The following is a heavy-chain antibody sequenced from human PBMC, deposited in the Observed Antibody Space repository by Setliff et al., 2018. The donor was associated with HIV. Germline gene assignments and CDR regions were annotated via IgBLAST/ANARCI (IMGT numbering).Heavy chain of an antibody. D-gene: IGHD2-2*01. Sequence: PSETLSLTCTVYGGSLTHYYWTWIRQPPGGGLEWIGEITDTGHTNYNSSLQSRVTISLDTSRKQFSLKLTSVTASDAAVYYCARDKMEAPAGTKGYYSYYYMDLWGAGTTVTVSS. CDR2: ITDTGHT. CDR3: ARDKMEAPAGTKGYYSYYYMDL. V-gene: IGHV4-34*01. J-gene: IGHJ6*03. CDR1: GGSLTHYY.